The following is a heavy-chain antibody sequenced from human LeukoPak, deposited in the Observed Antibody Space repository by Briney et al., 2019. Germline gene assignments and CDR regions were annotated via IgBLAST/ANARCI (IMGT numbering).Heavy chain of an antibody. CDR2: INHSEST. CDR3: ARGRRSSGYYYSPPLDY. Sequence: SETLSLTCAVYGGSFSGYYWSWIRQPPGKGLEWIGEINHSESTNYNPSLKSRVTISVDTSKNQFSLKMSSVTAADTAVYYCARGRRSSGYYYSPPLDYWGQGTLVTVSS. D-gene: IGHD3-22*01. V-gene: IGHV4-34*01. CDR1: GGSFSGYY. J-gene: IGHJ4*02.